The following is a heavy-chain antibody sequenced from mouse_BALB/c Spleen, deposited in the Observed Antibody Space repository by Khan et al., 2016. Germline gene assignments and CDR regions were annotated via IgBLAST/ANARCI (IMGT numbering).Heavy chain of an antibody. Sequence: EVELVKSGGGLVKPGGSLKLSCAASGFTFSDYYMYWVRQTPEKRLEWVATISDGGSYTYYPDSVKGRFTISRDNAKNNLYLQMSSLKSEDTAMYYCAREGLRRGFAYWGQGTLVTVSA. CDR1: GFTFSDYY. CDR2: ISDGGSYT. V-gene: IGHV5-4*02. CDR3: AREGLRRGFAY. D-gene: IGHD2-4*01. J-gene: IGHJ3*01.